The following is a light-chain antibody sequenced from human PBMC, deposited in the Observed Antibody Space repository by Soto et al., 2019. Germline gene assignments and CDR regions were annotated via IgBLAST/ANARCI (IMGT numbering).Light chain of an antibody. V-gene: IGKV3-11*01. CDR3: QQRSAWPIT. Sequence: IVLTQSPATLSLSPGEGATLSCRASQSIGDYVAWFQQKPGQAPRLLIYDGSNRAVGIPARFSGSASGTDSTLTISSLEPEDFAVYYCQQRSAWPITVGGGTRVEI. CDR1: QSIGDY. J-gene: IGKJ4*01. CDR2: DGS.